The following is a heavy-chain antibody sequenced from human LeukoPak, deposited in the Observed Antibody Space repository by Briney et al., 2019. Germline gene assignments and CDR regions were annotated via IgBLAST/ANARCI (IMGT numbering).Heavy chain of an antibody. Sequence: SETLSLTCAVYGGSFSGYYWSWIRQPPGKGLEWIGEINHSGSTNYNPSLKSRVTISVDTSKNQFSLKLNSVTAADTAVYYCARDLRMGGPWRQFDYWGQGTLVTVSS. CDR3: ARDLRMGGPWRQFDY. D-gene: IGHD3-16*01. V-gene: IGHV4-34*01. J-gene: IGHJ4*02. CDR2: INHSGST. CDR1: GGSFSGYY.